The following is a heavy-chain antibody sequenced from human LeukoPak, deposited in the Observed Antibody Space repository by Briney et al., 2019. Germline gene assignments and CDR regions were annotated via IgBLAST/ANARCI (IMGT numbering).Heavy chain of an antibody. J-gene: IGHJ4*02. CDR1: GFTFSSYE. V-gene: IGHV3-48*03. CDR2: ISSSGSTR. CDR3: ARIAVTYTFDY. D-gene: IGHD4-17*01. Sequence: GGSLRLSCAASGFTFSSYEMNWVRQAPGKGLEWVSYISSSGSTRYYAESVKGRFTISRDNAKNSLYLQMNSLRAEDTAVYYCARIAVTYTFDYWGQGTLVTVSS.